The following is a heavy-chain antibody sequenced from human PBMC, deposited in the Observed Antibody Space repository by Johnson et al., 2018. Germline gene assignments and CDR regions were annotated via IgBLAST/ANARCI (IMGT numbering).Heavy chain of an antibody. J-gene: IGHJ5*02. D-gene: IGHD3-16*01. V-gene: IGHV1-46*01. Sequence: QVQLVQSGAEAKKPGASVKLSCKTSGYTFSSYSIHWVRQAPGQGLEWMGLINPSGGSAAYSRKFQGRVTMTRDMSTSTVYIDLRSLRFDDTAQYFFARDGGPDTTWLSTWGQGSRVIVSS. CDR3: ARDGGPDTTWLST. CDR1: GYTFSSYS. CDR2: INPSGGSA.